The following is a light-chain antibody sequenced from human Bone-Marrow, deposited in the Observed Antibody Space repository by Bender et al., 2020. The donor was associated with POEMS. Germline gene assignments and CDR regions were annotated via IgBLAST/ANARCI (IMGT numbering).Light chain of an antibody. Sequence: QAALTQPASVSGSPGQSITISCTGITTDLSGYSYVSWYQQYAGKAPTLIIFDVNKRPAGVPRRFSGSKSGNTASLTISGLQAEDEADYYCCSYAGIGKFHVFGTGTKVSV. CDR1: TTDLSGYSY. CDR2: DVN. J-gene: IGLJ1*01. V-gene: IGLV2-23*02. CDR3: CSYAGIGKFHV.